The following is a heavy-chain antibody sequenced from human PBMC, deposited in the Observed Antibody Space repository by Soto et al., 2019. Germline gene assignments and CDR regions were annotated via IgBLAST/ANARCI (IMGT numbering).Heavy chain of an antibody. Sequence: ASVKVSCKASGFTFSSSAVQWVRQARGQRLEWIGWIVVDSGYRNYAQKFQERVTITRDTSTSTAYMELRSLRSDDTAVYYCASGAVAGSNFDYWGQGTLVTVSS. CDR1: GFTFSSSA. CDR3: ASGAVAGSNFDY. CDR2: IVVDSGYR. J-gene: IGHJ4*02. D-gene: IGHD6-19*01. V-gene: IGHV1-58*01.